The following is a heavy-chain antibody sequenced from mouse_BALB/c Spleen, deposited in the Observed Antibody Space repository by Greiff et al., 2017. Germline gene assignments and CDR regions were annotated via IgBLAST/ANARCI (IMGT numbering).Heavy chain of an antibody. J-gene: IGHJ4*01. CDR1: GYSITSGYY. V-gene: IGHV3-6*02. Sequence: EVKLMESGPGLVKPSQSLSLTCSVTGYSITSGYYWNWIRQFPGNKLEWMGYISYDGSNNYNPSLKNRISITRDTSKNQFFLKLNSVTTEDTATYYCAREDLYGSSLYYAMDYWGQGTSVTVSS. CDR2: ISYDGSN. CDR3: AREDLYGSSLYYAMDY. D-gene: IGHD1-1*01.